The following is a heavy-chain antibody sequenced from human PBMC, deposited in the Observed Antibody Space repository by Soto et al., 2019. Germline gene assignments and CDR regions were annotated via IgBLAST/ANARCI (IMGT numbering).Heavy chain of an antibody. CDR1: GFSVSTSGVG. D-gene: IGHD2-15*01. Sequence: QITLKESGPTLVKPTQTLTLTCTFSGFSVSTSGVGVAWIRQSPGKALEWLALIYWDNDKRYSPILQSRVTITQDTSKTQVVLTMTNMDPVDTATYYCAHKGGRGAGMDVWGQGTTVTVSS. V-gene: IGHV2-5*02. CDR2: IYWDNDK. J-gene: IGHJ6*02. CDR3: AHKGGRGAGMDV.